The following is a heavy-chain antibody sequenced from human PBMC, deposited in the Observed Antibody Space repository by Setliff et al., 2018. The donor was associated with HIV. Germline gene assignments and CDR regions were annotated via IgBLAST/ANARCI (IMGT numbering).Heavy chain of an antibody. CDR2: MNPNSGNT. CDR1: GGTFSSYA. V-gene: IGHV1-8*02. D-gene: IGHD3-3*01. Sequence: GASVKVSCKASGGTFSSYAISWVRQATGQGLEWMGWMNPNSGNTGSAQKFQGRVSMTRNISISTAYMELRSLTSEDTAVYFCARGLGALEWEKRDGDAFDIWGQGTMVTVSS. CDR3: ARGLGALEWEKRDGDAFDI. J-gene: IGHJ3*02.